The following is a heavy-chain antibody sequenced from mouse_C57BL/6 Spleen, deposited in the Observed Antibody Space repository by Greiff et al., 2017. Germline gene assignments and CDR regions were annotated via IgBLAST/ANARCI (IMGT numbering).Heavy chain of an antibody. CDR3: ARPDYDGTAWFAY. CDR1: GFTFSDYY. Sequence: EVKLEESGGGLVQPGGSLKLSCAASGFTFSDYYMYWVRQTPEKRLEWVAYISNGGGSTYYPDTVKGRFTISRDNAKNTLYLQMSRLKSEDTAMYYCARPDYDGTAWFAYWGQGTLVTVSA. CDR2: ISNGGGST. D-gene: IGHD2-4*01. V-gene: IGHV5-12*01. J-gene: IGHJ3*01.